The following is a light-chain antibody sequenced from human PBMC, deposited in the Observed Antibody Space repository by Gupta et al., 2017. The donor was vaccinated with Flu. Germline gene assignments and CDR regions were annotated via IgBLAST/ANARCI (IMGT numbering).Light chain of an antibody. Sequence: EIVMTQSPATLSVSPGERATLSCRASQSVSSNLAWYQQKPGQAPRLLIYGASTRATGIPARFSGSGSGTEFTLTISSPQSEDFAVYYCQQYNNWPGKFGQGTKVEIK. CDR3: QQYNNWPGK. CDR1: QSVSSN. CDR2: GAS. V-gene: IGKV3-15*01. J-gene: IGKJ1*01.